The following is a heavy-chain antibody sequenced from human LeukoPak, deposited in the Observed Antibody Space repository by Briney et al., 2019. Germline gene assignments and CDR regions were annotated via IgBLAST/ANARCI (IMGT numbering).Heavy chain of an antibody. J-gene: IGHJ4*02. D-gene: IGHD3-22*01. Sequence: HPGGSLRLSCAASGFTFSSYAMSWVRQAPGKGLEWVSAISGSGGSTYYADSVKGRFTISRGNSKNTLYLQMNSLRAEDTAVYYCAKQGPWDSSGYYLKYYFDYWGQGTLVTVSS. V-gene: IGHV3-23*01. CDR1: GFTFSSYA. CDR2: ISGSGGST. CDR3: AKQGPWDSSGYYLKYYFDY.